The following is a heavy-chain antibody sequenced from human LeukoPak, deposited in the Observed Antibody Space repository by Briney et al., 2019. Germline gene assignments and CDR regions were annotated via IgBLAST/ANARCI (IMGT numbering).Heavy chain of an antibody. J-gene: IGHJ2*01. CDR3: ARGRRDGYNGPWYSDL. V-gene: IGHV4-34*01. Sequence: SETLSLTCAVYGGSFSGYYWSWIRQPPGKGLEGIGEINHSGSTNYNPSLKSRVTISVDTSKNQFSLKLSSVTAADTAMYYCARGRRDGYNGPWYSDLWGRGTLVTVSS. CDR1: GGSFSGYY. CDR2: INHSGST. D-gene: IGHD5-24*01.